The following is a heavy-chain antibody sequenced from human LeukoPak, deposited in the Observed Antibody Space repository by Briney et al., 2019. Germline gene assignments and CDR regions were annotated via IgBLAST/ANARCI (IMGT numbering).Heavy chain of an antibody. Sequence: ASVKVSCKASGYTFTSYYMHWVRQAPGQGLEWMGIINPSGGSTGYAQKFQGRVTMTRDTSTSTVYMELSSLRSEDTAVYYCARACGSDIVVVPAALDPWGQGTLVTVSS. D-gene: IGHD2-2*01. V-gene: IGHV1-46*01. J-gene: IGHJ5*02. CDR3: ARACGSDIVVVPAALDP. CDR1: GYTFTSYY. CDR2: INPSGGST.